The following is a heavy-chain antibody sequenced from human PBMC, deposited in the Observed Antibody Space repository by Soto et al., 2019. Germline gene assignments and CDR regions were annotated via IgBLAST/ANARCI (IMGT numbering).Heavy chain of an antibody. CDR1: RSSNSSYY. CDR3: SGAQAMAGIDY. Sequence: SETLSLPGLASRSSNSSYYWSWIQHHAGKGLEWSGRIYTSGSTYYNLSLKSRVSMSVDTSKNQFSLKLSAVTAADTAVHYCSGAQAMAGIDYWGKGCRVTVSS. V-gene: IGHV4-4*07. D-gene: IGHD6-19*01. CDR2: IYTSGST. J-gene: IGHJ4*02.